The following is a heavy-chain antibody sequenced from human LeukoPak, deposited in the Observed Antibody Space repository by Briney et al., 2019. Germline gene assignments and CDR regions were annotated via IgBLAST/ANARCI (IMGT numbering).Heavy chain of an antibody. CDR1: GYSFTSYY. Sequence: ASVKVSCKASGYSFTSYYMHLVRQAPGLGLEWMGIINPSGGSTSYAQKFQGRVTMTRDTSTSTVYMELSSLRSEDTAVYYCARDRGIVGVLTGWFDPWGQGTLVTVSS. CDR2: INPSGGST. V-gene: IGHV1-46*01. J-gene: IGHJ5*02. CDR3: ARDRGIVGVLTGWFDP. D-gene: IGHD1-26*01.